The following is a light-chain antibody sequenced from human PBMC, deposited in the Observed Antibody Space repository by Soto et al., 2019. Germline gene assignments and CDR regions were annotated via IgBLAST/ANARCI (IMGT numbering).Light chain of an antibody. CDR1: QSVSSSY. J-gene: IGKJ4*01. CDR2: GAS. CDR3: QQYGSSPLT. V-gene: IGKV3-20*01. Sequence: EIVLTQSPGTLSLSPGERATLSCRASQSVSSSYLAWYQQKHGQAPRLLIYGASSRATGIPDRFSGSGSGTDLTITISRLEPEDFAVYYCQQYGSSPLTFGGGTKVDIK.